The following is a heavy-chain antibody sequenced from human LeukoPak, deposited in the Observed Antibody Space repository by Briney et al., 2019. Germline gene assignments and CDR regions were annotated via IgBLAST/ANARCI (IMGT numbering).Heavy chain of an antibody. CDR3: AKGSGTRAFDS. CDR1: GFTFSSYP. V-gene: IGHV3-23*01. J-gene: IGHJ3*02. CDR2: ISGSGGGT. D-gene: IGHD3-10*01. Sequence: LPGGSLRLSCAASGFTFSSYPMSWVRQAPGKGLEWVSGISGSGGGTFYPESVKGRFIISRDNSKNTLYLQMNSLRAEDTAVYYCAKGSGTRAFDSWGQGTMVTVSA.